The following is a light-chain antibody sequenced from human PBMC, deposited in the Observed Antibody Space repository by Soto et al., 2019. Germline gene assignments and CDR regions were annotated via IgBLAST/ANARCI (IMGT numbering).Light chain of an antibody. CDR2: YVR. J-gene: IGLJ3*02. V-gene: IGLV2-11*02. Sequence: QSALTQPRSVSGSPGQSVTISCTGTSTDVARYNYVSWYQQHPGKPPKLIIYYVRERPSGVPDRFSGSKSGNTASLTISGLQAEDEADYYCCSYAGIAGTYTWVFGAGTKLTVL. CDR3: CSYAGIAGTYTWV. CDR1: STDVARYNY.